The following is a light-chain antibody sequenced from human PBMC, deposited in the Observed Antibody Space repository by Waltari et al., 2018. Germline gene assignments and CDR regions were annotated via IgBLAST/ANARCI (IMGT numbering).Light chain of an antibody. CDR3: QQYYGYPLS. CDR2: GFS. J-gene: IGKJ4*01. Sequence: DFQMTQSPSSLSASVGDRVTITCRASQNIDNDLAWFQQKPGNAPKSLIYGFSTFQSGVPSRFRGSRSGADFTLTISNLQPEDSATYFCQQYYGYPLSFGGGTKVEI. V-gene: IGKV1-16*01. CDR1: QNIDND.